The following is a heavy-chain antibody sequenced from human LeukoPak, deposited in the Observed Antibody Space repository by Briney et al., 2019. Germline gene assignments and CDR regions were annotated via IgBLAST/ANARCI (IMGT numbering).Heavy chain of an antibody. CDR3: TRDQPSRTNNNYYDSSVYLLY. CDR1: GGTLSSYA. J-gene: IGHJ3*01. Sequence: VASVKVSCKASGGTLSSYAISWVRQAPGQGLEWMGGIIPIFGTANYAQKFQGRVTITSDESTSTAYMELSSLRSEDTAVYYCTRDQPSRTNNNYYDSSVYLLYWGQGTLVTVSS. V-gene: IGHV1-69*01. CDR2: IIPIFGTA. D-gene: IGHD3-22*01.